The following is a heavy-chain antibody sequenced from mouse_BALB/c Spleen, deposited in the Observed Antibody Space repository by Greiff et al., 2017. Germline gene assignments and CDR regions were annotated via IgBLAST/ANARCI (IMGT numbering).Heavy chain of an antibody. CDR3: ARGVRGLAY. J-gene: IGHJ3*01. D-gene: IGHD2-14*01. CDR2: ISYDGSN. V-gene: IGHV3-6*02. CDR1: GYSITSGYY. Sequence: VQLKESGPGLVKPSQSLSLTCSVTGYSITSGYYWNWIRQFPGNKLEWMGYISYDGSNNYNPSLKNRISITRDTSKNQFFLKLNSVTTEDTATYYCARGVRGLAYWGQGTLVTVSA.